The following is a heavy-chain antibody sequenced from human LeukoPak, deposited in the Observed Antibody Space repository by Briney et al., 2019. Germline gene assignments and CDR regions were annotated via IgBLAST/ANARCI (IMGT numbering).Heavy chain of an antibody. V-gene: IGHV3-48*02. D-gene: IGHD3-22*01. J-gene: IGHJ3*02. CDR2: ISSSSSTI. Sequence: PGGSLRLSCAASGFTFSSYSMNWVRQAPGKGLEWVSYISSSSSTIYYADSVKGRFTISRDNAKNSLYLQMNSLRDEDTAVYYCARDTSYYYDSSGCGTGAFDIWGQGTMVTVSS. CDR3: ARDTSYYYDSSGCGTGAFDI. CDR1: GFTFSSYS.